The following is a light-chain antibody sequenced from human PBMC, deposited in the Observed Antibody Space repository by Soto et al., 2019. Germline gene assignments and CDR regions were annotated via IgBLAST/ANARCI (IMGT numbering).Light chain of an antibody. CDR2: EVS. Sequence: QSALTQPASVSGSPGQSITISCTGTSSDGGGYNYVSWYQQHPGKAPKLMIYEVSNRPSGVSNRFSGSKSGNTASLTISGLQAEDEADYYCSSYTSSSTLYGGGTKLT. V-gene: IGLV2-14*01. CDR3: SSYTSSSTL. J-gene: IGLJ2*01. CDR1: SSDGGGYNY.